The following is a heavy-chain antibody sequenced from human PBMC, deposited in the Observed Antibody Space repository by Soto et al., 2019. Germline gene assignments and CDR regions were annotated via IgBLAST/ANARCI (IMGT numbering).Heavy chain of an antibody. Sequence: GGSLRLSCAASGFTFSSYGMHWVRQAPGKGLEWVAVISYDGSNKYYADSVKGRFTISRDNSKNTLYLQMNSLRAEDTAVYYCACVYYYDSSGYYQVPYFDYWGQGTLVTVSS. D-gene: IGHD3-22*01. CDR3: ACVYYYDSSGYYQVPYFDY. J-gene: IGHJ4*02. CDR1: GFTFSSYG. CDR2: ISYDGSNK. V-gene: IGHV3-30*03.